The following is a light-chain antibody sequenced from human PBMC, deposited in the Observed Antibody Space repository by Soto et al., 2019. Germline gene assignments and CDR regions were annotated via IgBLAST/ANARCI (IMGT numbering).Light chain of an antibody. Sequence: SFLKKSNGTLSLTRGDLATLSCGASQSVSSSYLAWYQQKPGQAPRLLIYGASSRATGIPDRFSGSGSGTDFTLTISRLEPEDFAVYYCQQYGSSATFGGRTKVDI. CDR1: QSVSSSY. CDR2: GAS. V-gene: IGKV3-20*01. CDR3: QQYGSSAT. J-gene: IGKJ4*01.